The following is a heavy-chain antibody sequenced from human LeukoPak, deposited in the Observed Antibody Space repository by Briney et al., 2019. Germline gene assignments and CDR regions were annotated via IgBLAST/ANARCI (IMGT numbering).Heavy chain of an antibody. CDR1: GYTFTGYY. CDR3: AREMEWLRDYYYYGMDV. CDR2: INPNSGGT. D-gene: IGHD5-12*01. V-gene: IGHV1-2*02. Sequence: ASVKVSCKASGYTFTGYYMHWVRQAPGQGLEWMGWINPNSGGTNYAQKFQGRVTMTRDTCISTAYMELSRLRSDDTAVYYCAREMEWLRDYYYYGMDVWGQGTTVTVSS. J-gene: IGHJ6*02.